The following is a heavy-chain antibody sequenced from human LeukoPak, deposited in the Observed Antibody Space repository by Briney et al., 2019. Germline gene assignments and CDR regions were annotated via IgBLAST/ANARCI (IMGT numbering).Heavy chain of an antibody. CDR2: IIPIFGTA. J-gene: IGHJ5*02. D-gene: IGHD3-10*01. Sequence: ASVKVSCKASGGTFSSYAISWVRQAPGQGLEWMGGIIPIFGTANYAQKFQGRVTITADESTSTAYMELSSLRSEDTAVYYCARERERELLWFGELRYWFDPWGQGTLVTVSS. CDR1: GGTFSSYA. CDR3: ARERERELLWFGELRYWFDP. V-gene: IGHV1-69*13.